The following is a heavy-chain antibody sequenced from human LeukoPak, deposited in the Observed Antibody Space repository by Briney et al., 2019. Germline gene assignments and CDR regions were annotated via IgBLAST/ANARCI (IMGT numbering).Heavy chain of an antibody. CDR3: ARGSSYCSSTGCYLGRPDYYYGMDV. Sequence: PGRSLRLSCAASGFTFSSYAMHWVRQAPGKGLEWVAVISYDGSNKYYADSVKGRFTISRDNSKNTLYLQMNSLRAEDTAVYYCARGSSYCSSTGCYLGRPDYYYGMDVWGQGTTVTVSS. CDR2: ISYDGSNK. J-gene: IGHJ6*02. D-gene: IGHD2-2*01. V-gene: IGHV3-30-3*01. CDR1: GFTFSSYA.